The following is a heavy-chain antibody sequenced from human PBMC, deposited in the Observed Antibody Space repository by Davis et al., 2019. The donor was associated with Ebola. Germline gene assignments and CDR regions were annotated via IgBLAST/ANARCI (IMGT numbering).Heavy chain of an antibody. Sequence: ALVKVSCKASGYTFTGYYMHWVRQAPGQGLEWMGRINPNSGGTNYAQKFQGRVTMTRDTSISTAYMELSRLRSDDTAIYYCARGSDSNWYYFDYWGQGILVTVSS. J-gene: IGHJ4*02. CDR1: GYTFTGYY. V-gene: IGHV1-2*06. D-gene: IGHD6-13*01. CDR2: INPNSGGT. CDR3: ARGSDSNWYYFDY.